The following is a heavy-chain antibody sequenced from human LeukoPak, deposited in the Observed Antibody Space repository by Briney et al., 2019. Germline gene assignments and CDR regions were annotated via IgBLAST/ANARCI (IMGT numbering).Heavy chain of an antibody. CDR1: GGTFSSYA. CDR2: ISAYNGNT. D-gene: IGHD6-6*01. J-gene: IGHJ4*02. CDR3: ARAPGSSSPYFDY. Sequence: ASVKVSCKASGGTFSSYAISWVRQAPGQGLEWMGWISAYNGNTNYAQKLQGRVTMTTDTSTSTAYMELSSLRSEDTAVYYCARAPGSSSPYFDYWGQGTLVTVSS. V-gene: IGHV1-18*01.